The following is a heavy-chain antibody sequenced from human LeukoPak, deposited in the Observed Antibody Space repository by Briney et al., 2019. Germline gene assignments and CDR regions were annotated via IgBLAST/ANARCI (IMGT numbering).Heavy chain of an antibody. J-gene: IGHJ4*02. CDR1: GFTFSSYA. CDR3: AKGPKKKRGIDSSGYHYYFDY. CDR2: ISGSGGST. Sequence: GGSLRLSCAASGFTFSSYAMSWVRQAPGKGVEWVSAISGSGGSTYYADSVKGRFTISRDNSNNTLYLQMNSLRAEDTAVYYCAKGPKKKRGIDSSGYHYYFDYWGQGTLVTVSS. D-gene: IGHD3-22*01. V-gene: IGHV3-23*01.